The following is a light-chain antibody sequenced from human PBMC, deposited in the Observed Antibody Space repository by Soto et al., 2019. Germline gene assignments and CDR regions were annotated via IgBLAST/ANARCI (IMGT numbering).Light chain of an antibody. CDR1: SSNIGAGYD. CDR2: GNY. J-gene: IGLJ2*01. V-gene: IGLV1-40*01. Sequence: QSVLTQPPSVSGAPGQRVTISCAGNSSNIGAGYDVHWYQQLPGTAPRLLIYGNYNRPSGVPDRFSGSKSGTSASLAITGLQAEDEADYYCQSYDISLSGVVFGGGTKVTVL. CDR3: QSYDISLSGVV.